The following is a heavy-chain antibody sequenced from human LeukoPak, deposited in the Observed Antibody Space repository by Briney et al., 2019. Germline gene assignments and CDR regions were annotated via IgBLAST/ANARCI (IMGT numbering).Heavy chain of an antibody. D-gene: IGHD6-13*01. J-gene: IGHJ4*02. CDR2: IIPIFGTA. Sequence: SVKVSCKASGGTFSSYAISWVRQAPGQGLEWMGRIIPIFGTANYAQKLQGRVTMTTDTSTSTAYMELRSLRSDDTAVYYCARDVIAAADLFDYWGQGTLVTVSS. CDR3: ARDVIAAADLFDY. V-gene: IGHV1-69*05. CDR1: GGTFSSYA.